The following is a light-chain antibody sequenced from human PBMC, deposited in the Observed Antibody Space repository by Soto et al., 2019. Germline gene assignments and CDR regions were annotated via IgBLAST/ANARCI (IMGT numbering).Light chain of an antibody. CDR2: DNN. J-gene: IGLJ1*01. CDR1: RSNIGSNT. Sequence: QAVVTQPPSASGTPGQRVTISCSGSRSNIGSNTVNWYRQLPGTAPKLLIYDNNQRPSGVPDRFSGSKSGTSGSLAISGLQSEDEAYYYCAAWDDSLNGYVFGAGTKLTVL. V-gene: IGLV1-44*01. CDR3: AAWDDSLNGYV.